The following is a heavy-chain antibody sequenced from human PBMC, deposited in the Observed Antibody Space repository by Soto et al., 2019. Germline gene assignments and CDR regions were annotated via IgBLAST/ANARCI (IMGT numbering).Heavy chain of an antibody. CDR3: AILPLVWFGELSIPGVEEY. CDR1: GGSISSSSYY. Sequence: QLQLQESGPGLVKPSETLSLTCTVSGGSISSSSYYWGWIRQPPGKGLEWIGSIYYSGSTYYNPSLKSRVTIPVDTSKNQCSLKLSSVTAADTAVYYCAILPLVWFGELSIPGVEEYWGQGTLVTVSS. D-gene: IGHD3-10*01. J-gene: IGHJ4*02. V-gene: IGHV4-39*01. CDR2: IYYSGST.